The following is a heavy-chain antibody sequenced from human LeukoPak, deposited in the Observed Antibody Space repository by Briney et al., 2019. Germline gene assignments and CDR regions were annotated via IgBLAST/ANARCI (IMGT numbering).Heavy chain of an antibody. D-gene: IGHD5-24*01. CDR3: AKGGDGYNYGSYFDY. Sequence: GGSLRLSCAASGFTFSSYWMHWVRQAPGKGLEWVAFIRNDGSSEFYKDSVKGRFTISRDNSKNTLFLQMNSLRAEDTAVYYCAKGGDGYNYGSYFDYWGQGTLVTVSS. V-gene: IGHV3-30*02. J-gene: IGHJ4*02. CDR2: IRNDGSSE. CDR1: GFTFSSYW.